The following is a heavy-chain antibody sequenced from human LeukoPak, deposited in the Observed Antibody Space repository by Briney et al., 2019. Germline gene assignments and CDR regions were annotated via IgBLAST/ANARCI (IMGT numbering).Heavy chain of an antibody. Sequence: PGGSLRLSCAASGFTVSSNYMSWVRQAPGKGLEWVANIKQDGREKYYVDSVKGRFTTSRDNAKNSQYLQMNSLRAEDTAVYYCARDKRFDPWGQGTLVTVSS. CDR1: GFTVSSNY. CDR2: IKQDGREK. V-gene: IGHV3-7*01. J-gene: IGHJ5*02. CDR3: ARDKRFDP.